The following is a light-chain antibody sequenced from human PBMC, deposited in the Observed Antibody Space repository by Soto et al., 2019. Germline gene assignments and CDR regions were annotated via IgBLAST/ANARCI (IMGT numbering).Light chain of an antibody. CDR3: QQRHMWPIT. Sequence: IVMTQSPDTLSVSPGERATLSCRASQSVSSNLAWYQQKPGQAPRLLIYDAYNRATGIPPRFSGSGSGTDFTLTISSLEPEDSAVYYCQQRHMWPITFGQGTRLEIK. V-gene: IGKV3-11*01. CDR1: QSVSSN. J-gene: IGKJ5*01. CDR2: DAY.